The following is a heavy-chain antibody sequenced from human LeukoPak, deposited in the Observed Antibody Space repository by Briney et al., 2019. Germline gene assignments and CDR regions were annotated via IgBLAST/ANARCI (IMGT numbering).Heavy chain of an antibody. CDR3: ARVSGLLCSGESSYLDY. J-gene: IGHJ4*02. V-gene: IGHV1-46*01. CDR1: GYTFTSYY. D-gene: IGHD3-10*01. Sequence: ASVKVSCKASGYTFTSYYMHWVRQAPGQGLEWMGIINPSGGSTSYAQKFQGRVTMTRDTSTSTVYMELSSLRSEDTAVYYCARVSGLLCSGESSYLDYWGQGTRVTVSS. CDR2: INPSGGST.